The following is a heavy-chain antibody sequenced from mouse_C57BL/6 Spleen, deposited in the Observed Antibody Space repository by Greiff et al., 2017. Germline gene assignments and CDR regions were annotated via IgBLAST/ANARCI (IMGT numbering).Heavy chain of an antibody. V-gene: IGHV1-50*01. CDR1: GYTFTSYW. D-gene: IGHD2-10*01. Sequence: VKLQQPGAELVKPGASVKLSCKASGYTFTSYWMQWVKQRPGQGLEWIGEIDPSDSYTNYNQKFKGKATLTVDTSSSTAYMQLSSLTSEDSAVYYCARPYREHDAMDYWGQGISVTVSS. J-gene: IGHJ4*01. CDR3: ARPYREHDAMDY. CDR2: IDPSDSYT.